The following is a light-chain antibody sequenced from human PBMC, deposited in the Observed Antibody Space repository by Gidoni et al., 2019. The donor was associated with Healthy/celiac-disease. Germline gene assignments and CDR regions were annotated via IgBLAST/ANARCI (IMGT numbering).Light chain of an antibody. J-gene: IGLJ1*01. CDR2: EGS. Sequence: QSARTQPASVSGSPGQSITISCTGTSSDVGSYNLVSWYQQHPGKAPKLMIYEGSKRPSGVSNRFSGSKSGNTASLTLSGLQAEDEADYYCCSYAGSSTFPGIYVFGTGTKVTVL. CDR1: SSDVGSYNL. V-gene: IGLV2-23*01. CDR3: CSYAGSSTFPGIYV.